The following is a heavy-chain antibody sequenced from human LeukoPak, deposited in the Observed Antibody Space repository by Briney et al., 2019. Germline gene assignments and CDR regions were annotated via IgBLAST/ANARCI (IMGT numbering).Heavy chain of an antibody. Sequence: ASVKVSCKASGYTFTSYGISWVRQAPGQGLEWMGWISAYNGNTNYAQKLQGRVTMTTDESTSTAYMELSSLRSEDTAVYYCARAYCGGDCYGYYYGMDVWGQGTTVTVSS. V-gene: IGHV1-18*01. CDR2: ISAYNGNT. D-gene: IGHD2-21*02. J-gene: IGHJ6*02. CDR3: ARAYCGGDCYGYYYGMDV. CDR1: GYTFTSYG.